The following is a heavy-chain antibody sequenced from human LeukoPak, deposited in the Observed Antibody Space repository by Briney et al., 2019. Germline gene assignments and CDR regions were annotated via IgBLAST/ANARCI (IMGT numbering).Heavy chain of an antibody. Sequence: SETLSLTCTVSGGSISSSSYYWGWIRQPPGKGLEWIGSIYYSGSTYHNPSLKSRVTISVDTSKNQFSLKLSSVTAADTAVYYCARPRYYYDSSGPEDYWGQGTLVTVSS. CDR1: GGSISSSSYY. J-gene: IGHJ4*02. CDR2: IYYSGST. D-gene: IGHD3-22*01. CDR3: ARPRYYYDSSGPEDY. V-gene: IGHV4-39*01.